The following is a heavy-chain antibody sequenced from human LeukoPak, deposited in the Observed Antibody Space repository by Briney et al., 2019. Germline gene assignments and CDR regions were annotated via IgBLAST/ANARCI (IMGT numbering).Heavy chain of an antibody. D-gene: IGHD3-16*01. V-gene: IGHV3-30-3*01. Sequence: GGSLRLSCAASGFTFSSYAMHWVRQAPGKGLEWVAVISYDGSNKYYADSVKGRFTISRDNSKNTLYLQMNSLRAEDTAVYYCALRERYFDYWGQGTLVTVSS. CDR1: GFTFSSYA. J-gene: IGHJ4*02. CDR3: ALRERYFDY. CDR2: ISYDGSNK.